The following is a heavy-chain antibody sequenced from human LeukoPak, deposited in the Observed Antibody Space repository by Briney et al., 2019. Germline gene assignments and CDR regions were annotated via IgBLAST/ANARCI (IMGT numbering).Heavy chain of an antibody. D-gene: IGHD4-23*01. CDR2: IFHSGET. CDR1: GFSITRGYF. V-gene: IGHV4-38-2*02. Sequence: SETLSLTCTVSGFSITRGYFWGWIRQPPGKGLEWIGNIFHSGETQYNPSLQSRVTLSVDTSKNQFSLNLHSVTAADTAVYYCVTERERRWLFWARGTLVTVSS. J-gene: IGHJ4*02. CDR3: VTERERRWLF.